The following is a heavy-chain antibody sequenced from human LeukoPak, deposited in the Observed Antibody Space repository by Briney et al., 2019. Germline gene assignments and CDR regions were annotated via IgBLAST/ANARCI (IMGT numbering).Heavy chain of an antibody. V-gene: IGHV3-15*01. CDR1: GFTFNNAW. J-gene: IGHJ4*02. CDR2: IKGKTDDGAT. Sequence: PGGSLRLSCAASGFTFNNAWMTWVRQAPGKGLEWLGRIKGKTDDGATGYAAPVKGRFSISRDDSKDTLYLEMNNLESEDTGVYYCTTYASWKGLPVYWGQGTLVTVSS. D-gene: IGHD3-3*01. CDR3: TTYASWKGLPVY.